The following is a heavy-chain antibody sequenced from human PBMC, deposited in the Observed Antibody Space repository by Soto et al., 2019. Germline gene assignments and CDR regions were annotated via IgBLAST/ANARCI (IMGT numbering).Heavy chain of an antibody. V-gene: IGHV4-34*01. D-gene: IGHD4-17*01. CDR1: GGSFSGYY. CDR3: ARLGVMTTVTTIDY. Sequence: SETLSLTCAVYGGSFSGYYWSWIRQPPGKGLEWIGEINHSGSTNYNPSLKSRVTISVDTSKSQFSLKLSSVTAADTAVYYCARLGVMTTVTTIDYWGQGTLVTVSS. J-gene: IGHJ4*02. CDR2: INHSGST.